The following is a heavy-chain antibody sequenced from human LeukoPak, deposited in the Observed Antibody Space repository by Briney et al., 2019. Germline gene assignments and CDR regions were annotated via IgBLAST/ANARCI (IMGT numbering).Heavy chain of an antibody. CDR1: GYTFTGYY. D-gene: IGHD1-14*01. CDR2: INPNSGGT. CDR3: ARDPEKSYYYYMDV. J-gene: IGHJ6*03. Sequence: AASVKVSCKASGYTFTGYYMHWVRQAPGQGLEWMGWINPNSGGTNYAQKFQGRVTMTRHTSISTAYMELSRLRSDDTAVYYCARDPEKSYYYYMDVWGKGTTVTVSS. V-gene: IGHV1-2*02.